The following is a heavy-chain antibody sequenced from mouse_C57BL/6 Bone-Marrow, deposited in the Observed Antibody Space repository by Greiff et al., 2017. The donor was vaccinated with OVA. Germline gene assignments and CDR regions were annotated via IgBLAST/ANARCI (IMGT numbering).Heavy chain of an antibody. Sequence: VHVKQSGAELVRPGASVKLSCTASGFNIKDDYMHWVKQRPEQGLEWIGWIDPENGDTEYASKFQGKATITADTSSNTAYLQLSSLTSDDTAVYYCTTFITTVVAPFFDYWGQGTTLTVSS. V-gene: IGHV14-4*01. CDR1: GFNIKDDY. D-gene: IGHD1-1*01. CDR2: IDPENGDT. CDR3: TTFITTVVAPFFDY. J-gene: IGHJ2*01.